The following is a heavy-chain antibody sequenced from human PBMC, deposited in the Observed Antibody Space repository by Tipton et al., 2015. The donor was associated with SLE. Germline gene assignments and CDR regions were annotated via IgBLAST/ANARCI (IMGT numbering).Heavy chain of an antibody. Sequence: SLRLSCAASGFIFSSYWMHWVRQAPGKGLVWVSRINTDGSSSNYADSVKGRFTISRDNSENTLYLQMNSLRVEDTAGYYCAKDSFAFYYGSGITGGFDMWGQGTMVTVSS. CDR2: INTDGSSS. V-gene: IGHV3-74*01. CDR1: GFIFSSYW. CDR3: AKDSFAFYYGSGITGGFDM. D-gene: IGHD3-10*01. J-gene: IGHJ3*02.